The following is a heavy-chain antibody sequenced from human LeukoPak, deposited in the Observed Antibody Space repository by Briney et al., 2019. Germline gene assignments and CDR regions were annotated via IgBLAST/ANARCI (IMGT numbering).Heavy chain of an antibody. J-gene: IGHJ3*02. Sequence: SETLSLTCTVSGGSITSSSYYWGWIRQPPGKGLEWIGSIYYSGSTYYNPSLKSRVTISIDTSKNQFSLKLSSATAADTAVYYCARLLGLDSSGYYLSAFDIRGQGTLVTVSS. D-gene: IGHD3-22*01. CDR2: IYYSGST. V-gene: IGHV4-39*01. CDR3: ARLLGLDSSGYYLSAFDI. CDR1: GGSITSSSYY.